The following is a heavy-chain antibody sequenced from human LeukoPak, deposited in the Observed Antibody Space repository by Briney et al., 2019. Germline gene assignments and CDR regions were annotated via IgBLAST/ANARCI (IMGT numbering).Heavy chain of an antibody. D-gene: IGHD3-3*01. J-gene: IGHJ4*02. V-gene: IGHV1-2*02. CDR2: INPNSGGT. CDR1: GYTFTGYY. Sequence: GASVKVSCKASGYTFTGYYMHWVRQAPGQGLEWMGWINPNSGGTNYAQKFQGRVTMTRNTSISTAYMELSSLRSEDTAVYYCARRYYDFWSGYYGFDYWGQGTLVTVSS. CDR3: ARRYYDFWSGYYGFDY.